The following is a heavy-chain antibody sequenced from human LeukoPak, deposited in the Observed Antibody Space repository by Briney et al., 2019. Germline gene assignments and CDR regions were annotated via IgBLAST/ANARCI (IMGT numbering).Heavy chain of an antibody. CDR3: ARIYNDTSGNHNQTFDM. CDR2: FNLGGGT. J-gene: IGHJ3*02. CDR1: GGSFSGYY. D-gene: IGHD3-22*01. V-gene: IGHV4-34*01. Sequence: PSETLSLTCAVYGGSFSGYYWSWIRQPPGRGLEWIGEFNLGGGTNYNPSLESRLTISVDASKSQVSLKLTSVTPVDTAVYYCARIYNDTSGNHNQTFDMWGQGTMVTVSS.